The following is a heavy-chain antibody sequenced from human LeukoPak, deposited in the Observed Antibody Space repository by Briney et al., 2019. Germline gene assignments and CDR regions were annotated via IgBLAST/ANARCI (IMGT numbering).Heavy chain of an antibody. J-gene: IGHJ4*02. CDR2: IWYDGSNK. Sequence: GGSLRLSCAASGFTFSSYGMHWVRQAPGKGLEWVAVIWYDGSNKYYADSVKGRFTISRDNSKNTLYLQMNSLRAEDTAVYYCARDAGATVGGGFDYWGQGTLVTVYS. V-gene: IGHV3-33*01. D-gene: IGHD4-23*01. CDR3: ARDAGATVGGGFDY. CDR1: GFTFSSYG.